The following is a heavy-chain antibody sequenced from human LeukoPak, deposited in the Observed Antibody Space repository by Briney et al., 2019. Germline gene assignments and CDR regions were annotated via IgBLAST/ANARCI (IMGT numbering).Heavy chain of an antibody. CDR1: GGSISSYY. Sequence: PSETLSLTCTVSGGSISSYYWSWIRQPPGKGLEWIGYIYYSGSTNYNPSLKSRVTISVDTSKNQFSLKLSSVTAADTAVYYCARFSPRAMGNYLDFWGQGTLVTVSS. V-gene: IGHV4-59*01. D-gene: IGHD7-27*01. CDR2: IYYSGST. CDR3: ARFSPRAMGNYLDF. J-gene: IGHJ4*02.